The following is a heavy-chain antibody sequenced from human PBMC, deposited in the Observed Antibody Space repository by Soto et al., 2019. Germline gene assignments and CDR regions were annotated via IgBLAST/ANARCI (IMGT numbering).Heavy chain of an antibody. CDR3: ARDPIAVAGPYYYYGMDV. CDR1: GYTFRSNY. CDR2: INPSGGST. D-gene: IGHD6-19*01. V-gene: IGHV1-46*01. J-gene: IGHJ6*02. Sequence: ASVNGSWKSAGYTFRSNYSHWGLLGPGQGLEWMGIINPSGGSTSYAQKFQGRVTMTRDTSTSTVYMELSSLRSEDTAVYYCARDPIAVAGPYYYYGMDVWGQGTTV.